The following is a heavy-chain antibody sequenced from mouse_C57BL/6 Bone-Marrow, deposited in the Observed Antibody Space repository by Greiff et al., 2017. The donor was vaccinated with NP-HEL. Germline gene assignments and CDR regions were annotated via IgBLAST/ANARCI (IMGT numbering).Heavy chain of an antibody. Sequence: PSGPGLVQPSQSLSITCPVSGFPLTSYGVHWVRQSPGKGLEWLGVIWRGGSTDYNAAFMSRLSNTKDNSKSQVVFKMNSLQADDTAMYYWAKTGTTVVATRDYAMDYWGQGTSVTVSS. CDR1: GFPLTSYG. CDR3: AKTGTTVVATRDYAMDY. D-gene: IGHD1-1*01. CDR2: IWRGGST. J-gene: IGHJ4*01. V-gene: IGHV2-5*01.